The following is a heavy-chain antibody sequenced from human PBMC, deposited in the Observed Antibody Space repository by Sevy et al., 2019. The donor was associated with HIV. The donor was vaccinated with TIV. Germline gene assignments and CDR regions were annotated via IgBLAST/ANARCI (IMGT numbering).Heavy chain of an antibody. V-gene: IGHV4-4*07. D-gene: IGHD1-26*01. Sequence: SETLSLTCTVSGGSISSYYWSWIRQPAGKGLEWIGRIYTSGSTNYNPPLKSRVTMSVDTSKNQFSLKLSSVTAADTAVYYCASISGSYGQVDYWGQGTLVTVSS. CDR3: ASISGSYGQVDY. CDR1: GGSISSYY. J-gene: IGHJ4*02. CDR2: IYTSGST.